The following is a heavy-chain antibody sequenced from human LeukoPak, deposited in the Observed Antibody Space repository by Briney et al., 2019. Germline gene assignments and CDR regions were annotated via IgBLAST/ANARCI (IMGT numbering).Heavy chain of an antibody. V-gene: IGHV1-46*01. Sequence: ASVKVSCKASGYTFTSYYMHWVRQAPGQGLEWMGIINPSGGSTSYAQKFQGRVTMTRDTSTSTVYMELSSLRSEDTAVYYCARDGPRYCSGGSCYPPTIPWYFDLWGRGTLVTVSS. CDR2: INPSGGST. D-gene: IGHD2-15*01. J-gene: IGHJ2*01. CDR3: ARDGPRYCSGGSCYPPTIPWYFDL. CDR1: GYTFTSYY.